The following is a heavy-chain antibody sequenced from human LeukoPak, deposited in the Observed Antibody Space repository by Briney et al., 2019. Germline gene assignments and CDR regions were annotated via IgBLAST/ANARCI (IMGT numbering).Heavy chain of an antibody. D-gene: IGHD3-16*02. V-gene: IGHV1-2*02. CDR2: INPNSGGT. CDR1: GYTFTGYY. J-gene: IGHJ4*02. CDR3: ARDQYDSVWGSYRPYFDY. Sequence: ASVKVSCKASGYTFTGYYMHWVRQAPGQGLEWMGWINPNSGGTNYAQKFQGRVTMTRDTSISTAYMELRSLRSDDTAVFYCARDQYDSVWGSYRPYFDYWGQGTLATVSS.